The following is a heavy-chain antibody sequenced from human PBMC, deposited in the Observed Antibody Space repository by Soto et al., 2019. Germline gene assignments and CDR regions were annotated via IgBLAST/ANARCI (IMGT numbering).Heavy chain of an antibody. CDR1: GFTFSSYA. CDR2: ISGSGGST. V-gene: IGHV3-23*01. Sequence: PGGSLRLSRAASGFTFSSYAMSWVRQAPGKGLEWVSAISGSGGSTYYADSVKGRFTISRDNSKNTLYLQMNSLRAEDTAVYYCAKRIQLWQYNWFDPWGQGTLVTVSS. D-gene: IGHD5-18*01. J-gene: IGHJ5*02. CDR3: AKRIQLWQYNWFDP.